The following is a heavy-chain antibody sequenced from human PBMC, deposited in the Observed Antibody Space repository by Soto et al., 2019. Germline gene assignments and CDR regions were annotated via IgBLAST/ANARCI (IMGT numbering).Heavy chain of an antibody. CDR3: ARDLWSYGSGPDGMDV. D-gene: IGHD3-10*01. V-gene: IGHV3-23*01. Sequence: PGGSLRLSCAASGFTFSSYAMSWVRQAPGKGLEWVSAISGSGGSTYYADSVKGRFTISRDNSKNTLYLQMNSLRAEDTAVYYCARDLWSYGSGPDGMDVWGQGTTVTVSS. CDR2: ISGSGGST. CDR1: GFTFSSYA. J-gene: IGHJ6*02.